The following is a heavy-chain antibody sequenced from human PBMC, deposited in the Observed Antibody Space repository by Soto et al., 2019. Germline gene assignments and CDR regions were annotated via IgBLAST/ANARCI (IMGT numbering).Heavy chain of an antibody. V-gene: IGHV2-26*01. CDR2: IFSDNER. CDR1: XFSLTTGKMG. J-gene: IGHJ6*02. CDR3: ARMNVDSYXXXYAMDV. D-gene: IGHD4-17*01. Sequence: SGPTLVNPTETLTLTCTVSXFSLTTGKMGASWIRQPPGKALEWLAHIFSDNERSYSTSLQGRLTISKDTSGSQVVLSMTNVDPVDTATYYCARMNVDSYXXXYAMDVWGQGTTVTVSS.